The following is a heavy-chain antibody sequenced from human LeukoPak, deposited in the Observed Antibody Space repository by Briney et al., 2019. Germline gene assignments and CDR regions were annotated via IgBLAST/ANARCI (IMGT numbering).Heavy chain of an antibody. V-gene: IGHV3-30*18. D-gene: IGHD1-26*01. CDR2: ISYDGSNK. CDR3: AKDPTSSGSYG. CDR1: GFTFSSYG. J-gene: IGHJ4*02. Sequence: GRSLRLSCAASGFTFSSYGMHWVRQAPGKGLEWVAVISYDGSNKYYADSVKGRFTISRDNSKNTLYLQMNSLRAEDTAVYYCAKDPTSSGSYGWGQGTLVTVSS.